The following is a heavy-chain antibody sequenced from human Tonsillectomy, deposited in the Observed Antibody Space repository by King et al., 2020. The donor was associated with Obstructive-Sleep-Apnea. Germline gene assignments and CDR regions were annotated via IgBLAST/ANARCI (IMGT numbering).Heavy chain of an antibody. CDR1: GFTFDNYA. V-gene: IGHV3-43D*03. CDR2: ISWDGTST. CDR3: AKAIIGVDERTNVAN. D-gene: IGHD3-3*01. Sequence: VQLVESGGVVVQPGGSLRLSCAASGFTFDNYAMHWVRQAPGKGLEWVSLISWDGTSTYYADSVKGRFTISRDNSKNALYLQMKSLRAEDTALYYCAKAIIGVDERTNVANWGQGTLVTVSS. J-gene: IGHJ4*02.